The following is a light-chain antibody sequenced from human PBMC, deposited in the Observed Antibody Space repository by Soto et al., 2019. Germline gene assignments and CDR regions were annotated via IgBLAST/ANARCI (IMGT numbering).Light chain of an antibody. CDR1: NLGSKS. J-gene: IGLJ2*01. Sequence: SYVLTQPPSVSVAPGKTARITCGVNNLGSKSVHWYQQKPGQAPVLVIYYNSDRPSGIPERFSGSKSGNTATLTVSRVEAGDEADYYCQLWDSSTDHQVFGGGTKLTVL. CDR2: YNS. V-gene: IGLV3-21*04. CDR3: QLWDSSTDHQV.